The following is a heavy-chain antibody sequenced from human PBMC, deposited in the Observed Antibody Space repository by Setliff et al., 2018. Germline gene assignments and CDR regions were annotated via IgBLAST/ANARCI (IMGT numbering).Heavy chain of an antibody. CDR3: VRSSAPQVVLAADFDF. V-gene: IGHV1-18*01. CDR2: NSV. J-gene: IGHJ4*02. CDR1: GYSFINYG. D-gene: IGHD6-19*01. Sequence: ASVKVSCKTSGYSFINYGINWVRQAPGQGLEWMGWNSVYARKFQDRATMTIDTSATTVYMELQSLRSDDTAVYYCVRSSAPQVVLAADFDFWGQGTPVTVSS.